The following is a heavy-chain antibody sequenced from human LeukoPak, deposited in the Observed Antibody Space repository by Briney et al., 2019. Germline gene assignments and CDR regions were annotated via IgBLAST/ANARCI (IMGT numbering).Heavy chain of an antibody. V-gene: IGHV3-48*03. J-gene: IGHJ2*01. CDR2: ISSSGSTI. CDR1: GFTFNNYE. D-gene: IGHD6-19*01. CDR3: ARIAVNNWFFDL. Sequence: GGSLRLSCAASGFTFNNYEMSWVRQAPGKGLEWVSYISSSGSTIYYVDSVKGRFTVSRDNAKNSLYLQMSSLRAEDTAVYYCARIAVNNWFFDLWGRGTLVTVSS.